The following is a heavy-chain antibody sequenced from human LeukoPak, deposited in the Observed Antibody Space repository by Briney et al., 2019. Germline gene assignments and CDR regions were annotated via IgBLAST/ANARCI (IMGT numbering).Heavy chain of an antibody. CDR2: ISSSGSTI. CDR1: GFTFSSYE. D-gene: IGHD3-16*01. J-gene: IGHJ4*02. V-gene: IGHV3-48*03. CDR3: ARVEEFRADY. Sequence: GGSLRLSCAASGFTFSSYEMNWVRQAPGKGLEWVSCISSSGSTIYYADSVKGRFTISRDNAKNSLYLQMNSLRAEDTAVYYCARVEEFRADYWGQGTLVTVSS.